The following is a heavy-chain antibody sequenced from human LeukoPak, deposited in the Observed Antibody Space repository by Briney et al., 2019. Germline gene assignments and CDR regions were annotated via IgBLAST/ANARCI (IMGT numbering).Heavy chain of an antibody. Sequence: GASVKVSCKASGYTFTGYYMHWVRQAPGQGLEWMGWINPNSGGTNYAQKFQGRVTMTRDTPISTAYMELSRLRSDDTAVYYCARTRDYYGSGSYYWNWFDPWGQGTLVTVSS. CDR3: ARTRDYYGSGSYYWNWFDP. CDR2: INPNSGGT. V-gene: IGHV1-2*02. D-gene: IGHD3-10*01. J-gene: IGHJ5*02. CDR1: GYTFTGYY.